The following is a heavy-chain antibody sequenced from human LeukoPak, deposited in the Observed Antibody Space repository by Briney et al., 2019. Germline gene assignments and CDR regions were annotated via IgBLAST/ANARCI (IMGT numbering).Heavy chain of an antibody. CDR1: SYTFTSYG. CDR2: ISAYNGNT. Sequence: GASVKVSCKASSYTFTSYGISWVRQAPGQGLEWMGWISAYNGNTNYAQKLQGRVTMTTDTSTSTAYMELRSLRSDDTAVYYCARADRDNWNYARYYYMDVWGKGTTVTVSS. J-gene: IGHJ6*03. V-gene: IGHV1-18*01. D-gene: IGHD1-7*01. CDR3: ARADRDNWNYARYYYMDV.